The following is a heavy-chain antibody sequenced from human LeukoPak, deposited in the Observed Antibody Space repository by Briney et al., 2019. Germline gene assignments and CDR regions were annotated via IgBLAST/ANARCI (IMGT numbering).Heavy chain of an antibody. Sequence: GGSLRLSCAASGFSFSSYRMNWVRQAPGKGLEWVANIKQDGSEKYYVDSVKGRFTISRDNAKNSLYLQMNSLRAEDTAVYYCASVGYDYVWGSYRPRVYFDYWGQGTLVTVSS. CDR1: GFSFSSYR. J-gene: IGHJ4*02. D-gene: IGHD3-16*02. CDR3: ASVGYDYVWGSYRPRVYFDY. V-gene: IGHV3-7*01. CDR2: IKQDGSEK.